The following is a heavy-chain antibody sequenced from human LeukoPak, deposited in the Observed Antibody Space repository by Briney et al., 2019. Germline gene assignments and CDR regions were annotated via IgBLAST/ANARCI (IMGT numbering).Heavy chain of an antibody. V-gene: IGHV2-5*01. D-gene: IGHD5/OR15-5a*01. Sequence: SGPTLVKPTQTLTLTCTFSGFSLSTSGVGVGWIRQPPGKALEWLALIYWNDDKRYSPSLKSRLTITKDTSKNQVVLTMTNMDPVDTATYYCAHRLGWGVSNYFDYWGQGTLVTVSS. CDR2: IYWNDDK. CDR3: AHRLGWGVSNYFDY. J-gene: IGHJ4*02. CDR1: GFSLSTSGVG.